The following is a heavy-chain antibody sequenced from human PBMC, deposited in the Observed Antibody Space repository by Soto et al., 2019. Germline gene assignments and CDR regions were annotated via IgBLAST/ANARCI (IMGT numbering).Heavy chain of an antibody. CDR3: ARGDRGAFHL. CDR1: GFTCSYYW. J-gene: IGHJ3*01. D-gene: IGHD1-26*01. V-gene: IGHV3-74*01. CDR2: MHSDGSST. Sequence: EVQLVESGGGLVQPGESLRLSCAASGFTCSYYWMHWVRQDPGKGLVWVSRMHSDGSSTTYADSVKGRFTISRDNARNTLYLQMNSLRAEDTAVYYCARGDRGAFHLWGQGTVVTVSS.